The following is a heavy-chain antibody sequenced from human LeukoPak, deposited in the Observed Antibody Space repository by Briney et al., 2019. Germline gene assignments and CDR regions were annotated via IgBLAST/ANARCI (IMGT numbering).Heavy chain of an antibody. CDR1: GFTFSSYV. Sequence: GGSLRLSCAASGFTFSSYVMSWVRQAPGKGLEWVSAISGSGGSAYYADSVKGRFTISRDNSKNTLYLQMNSLRAEDTAVYYCARLQYYYGSGAFDIWGQGTMVTVSS. J-gene: IGHJ3*02. CDR3: ARLQYYYGSGAFDI. D-gene: IGHD3-10*01. CDR2: ISGSGGSA. V-gene: IGHV3-23*01.